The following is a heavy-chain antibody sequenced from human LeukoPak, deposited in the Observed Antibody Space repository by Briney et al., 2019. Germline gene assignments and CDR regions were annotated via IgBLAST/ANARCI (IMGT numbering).Heavy chain of an antibody. D-gene: IGHD2-8*01. CDR1: GGSISSYY. CDR2: IYYSGST. J-gene: IGHJ6*03. V-gene: IGHV4-59*01. Sequence: PSETLSPTCTVSGGSISSYYWSWIRQPPGKGLEWIGYIYYSGSTNYNPSLKSRVTISVDTSKNQFSLKLSSVTAADTAVYYCARAHGYYYYMDVWGKGTTVTVSS. CDR3: ARAHGYYYYMDV.